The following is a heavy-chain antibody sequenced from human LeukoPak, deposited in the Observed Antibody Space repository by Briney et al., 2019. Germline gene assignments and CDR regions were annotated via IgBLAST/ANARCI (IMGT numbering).Heavy chain of an antibody. D-gene: IGHD1-14*01. V-gene: IGHV3-30*01. J-gene: IGHJ6*03. CDR1: GFTFSRHV. CDR2: ISYDGNNR. CDR3: ARGGIPTGPYYYFYYMDV. Sequence: GGSLRLSCAASGFTFSRHVMQWVRQAPGKGLEWVAVISYDGNNRFYADSVKGRFTISRDNSRNTLYLQMTSLSGDDAAVYSCARGGIPTGPYYYFYYMDVWGKGTAVTVSS.